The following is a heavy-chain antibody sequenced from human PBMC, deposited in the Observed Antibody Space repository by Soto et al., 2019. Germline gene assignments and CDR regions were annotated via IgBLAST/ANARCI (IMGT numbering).Heavy chain of an antibody. D-gene: IGHD3-16*01. CDR2: ISWDSHSI. V-gene: IGHV3-9*01. J-gene: IGHJ4*02. CDR3: AKARGGIDY. Sequence: EVQLVESGGGLVQPGRSLRLSCVGSGFTFDDYGMHWVRQAPGKGLEWVSGISWDSHSIGYADSVKGRFTISRDNAKNSLYLQMNSLKSEDTALYYCAKARGGIDYWGQGTLVTVSS. CDR1: GFTFDDYG.